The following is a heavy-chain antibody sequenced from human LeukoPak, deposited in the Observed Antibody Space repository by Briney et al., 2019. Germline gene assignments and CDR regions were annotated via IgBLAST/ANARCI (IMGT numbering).Heavy chain of an antibody. J-gene: IGHJ3*02. V-gene: IGHV3-66*01. CDR1: GFTMRDND. Sequence: GGSLRLSCAASGFTMRDNDMTWVRQAPGKGLEWVSLIYSGGSTSYADSVKGRFTISRDNSKNTLYLQMNSLRAEDTAVYYCAKDKRDRSSWYGAFDIWGQGTVVTVSS. CDR3: AKDKRDRSSWYGAFDI. D-gene: IGHD6-13*01. CDR2: IYSGGST.